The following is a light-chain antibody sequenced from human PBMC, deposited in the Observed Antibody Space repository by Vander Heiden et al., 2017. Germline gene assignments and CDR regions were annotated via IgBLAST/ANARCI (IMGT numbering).Light chain of an antibody. Sequence: QSLLTQPPSVSATPGQKVTISCSGSSSNIGNNYVSWYQHFQGTTPKLLISDNNKRPSGIPDRVSGSKSGTSATLGITGLQTGDEAVYYCSTYDSNLSGVVFGGGTKVNVL. V-gene: IGLV1-51*01. CDR3: STYDSNLSGVV. J-gene: IGLJ3*02. CDR2: DNN. CDR1: SSNIGNNY.